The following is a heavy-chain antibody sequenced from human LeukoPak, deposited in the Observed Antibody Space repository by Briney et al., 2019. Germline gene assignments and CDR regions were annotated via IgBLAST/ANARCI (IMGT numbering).Heavy chain of an antibody. J-gene: IGHJ4*02. CDR1: GFTFSSYS. V-gene: IGHV3-21*01. D-gene: IGHD6-19*01. CDR3: ARDASGVYSSGWYYFDY. CDR2: ISSSSSYI. Sequence: PGGSLRLSCAASGFTFSSYSMNWVRQAPGKGLEWVSSISSSSSYIYYADSVKGRFTISRDNAKNSLYLQMNSLRAEDTAVYYCARDASGVYSSGWYYFDYWGQGTLVTVSS.